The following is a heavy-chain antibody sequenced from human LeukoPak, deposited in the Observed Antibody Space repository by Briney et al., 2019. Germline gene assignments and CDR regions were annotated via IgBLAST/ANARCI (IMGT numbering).Heavy chain of an antibody. CDR1: GFTFSDSF. CDR3: VRVQYSSIDY. CDR2: ISGSATII. J-gene: IGHJ4*02. V-gene: IGHV3-11*01. Sequence: GGSLRLSCSASGFTFSDSFMSWIRQAPGKGMEWISYISGSATIIYHADSVKGRFTISRDNAKNSLYLQMNSLRADDTAVYYCVRVQYSSIDYWGQGTLVTVSS. D-gene: IGHD5-12*01.